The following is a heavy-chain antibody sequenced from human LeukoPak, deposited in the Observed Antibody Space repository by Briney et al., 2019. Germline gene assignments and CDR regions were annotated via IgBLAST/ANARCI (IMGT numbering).Heavy chain of an antibody. V-gene: IGHV3-23*01. CDR2: ITAGGGGT. Sequence: PGGSLRLSCAASGFTFYTYAMSWVRQAPGKGLEWVSGITAGGGGTYHADSVKGRFTISRDNSKNILYLQMNSLRAEDTAVYYCAKQLFFDFWGQGTLVTVSS. D-gene: IGHD2-15*01. J-gene: IGHJ4*02. CDR1: GFTFYTYA. CDR3: AKQLFFDF.